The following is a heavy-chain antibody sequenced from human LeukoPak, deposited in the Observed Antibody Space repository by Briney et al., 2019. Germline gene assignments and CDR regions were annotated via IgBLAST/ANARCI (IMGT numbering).Heavy chain of an antibody. CDR1: GFTFSSYA. D-gene: IGHD4-17*01. J-gene: IGHJ4*02. CDR2: ISGSGGST. Sequence: PGASLRLSCAASGFTFSSYAMSWVRQAPGKGLEWVSAISGSGGSTYYADSVKGRFTISRDNSKNTLYLQMNSLRAEDTAVYYCAKNLYGDYYFDYWGQGTLVTVSS. V-gene: IGHV3-23*01. CDR3: AKNLYGDYYFDY.